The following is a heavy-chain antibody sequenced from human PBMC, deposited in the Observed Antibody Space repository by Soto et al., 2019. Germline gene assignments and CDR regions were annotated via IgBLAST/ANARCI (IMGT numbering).Heavy chain of an antibody. D-gene: IGHD4-17*01. Sequence: QEELVESGGGVVQPGRSLRLSCTAAGFTFNAFAMHWVRQAPGKGLEWVAVISFDGLNKYYPDSVKGRFVISRANSNNTGWREMSSVRPEDTAVYYWERGDTDHGNLRYKYNMEVWGEGKTVVVST. J-gene: IGHJ6*01. CDR3: ERGDTDHGNLRYKYNMEV. CDR1: GFTFNAFA. CDR2: ISFDGLNK. V-gene: IGHV3-30*03.